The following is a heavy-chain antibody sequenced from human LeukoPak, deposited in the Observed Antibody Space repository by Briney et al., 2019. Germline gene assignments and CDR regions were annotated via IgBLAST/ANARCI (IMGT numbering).Heavy chain of an antibody. Sequence: GASVKVSCKASGYTFTSYGISWVRQAPGQGLEWMGWISAYNGNTNYAQKLQGRVTMTTDTSTSTAYMELRSLRSDDTAVYYCARVHYYYDSSGYYSYYWGQGTLVTVSS. CDR1: GYTFTSYG. CDR3: ARVHYYYDSSGYYSYY. CDR2: ISAYNGNT. V-gene: IGHV1-18*01. J-gene: IGHJ4*02. D-gene: IGHD3-22*01.